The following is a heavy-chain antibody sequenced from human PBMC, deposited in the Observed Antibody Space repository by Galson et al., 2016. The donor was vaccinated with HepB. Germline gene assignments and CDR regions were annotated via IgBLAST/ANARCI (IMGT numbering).Heavy chain of an antibody. Sequence: PALVKPTQTLTLTCTFSGFSLSISGVGVGWIRQPPGKALEWLALIYWDDDKRYSPSLKSRLTITKDTSKNQVVLTMTNMDPVDTATYYCARMLSSSNWFDPWGQGTLVTVSS. CDR2: IYWDDDK. D-gene: IGHD3-16*02. J-gene: IGHJ5*02. CDR3: ARMLSSSNWFDP. V-gene: IGHV2-5*02. CDR1: GFSLSISGVG.